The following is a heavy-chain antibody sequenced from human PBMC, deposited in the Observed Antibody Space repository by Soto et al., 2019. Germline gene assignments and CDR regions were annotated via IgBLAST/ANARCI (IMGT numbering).Heavy chain of an antibody. D-gene: IGHD1-26*01. J-gene: IGHJ1*01. CDR3: ARGGGSYSGDFQH. Sequence: SETLSLTCAVSGGSISSGGYSWSWIRQPPGKGLEWIGYIYHSGSTYYNPSLKSRVTISVDRSKNQFSLKLSSVTAADTAVYYCARGGGSYSGDFQHWGQGTLVT. CDR1: GGSISSGGYS. CDR2: IYHSGST. V-gene: IGHV4-30-2*01.